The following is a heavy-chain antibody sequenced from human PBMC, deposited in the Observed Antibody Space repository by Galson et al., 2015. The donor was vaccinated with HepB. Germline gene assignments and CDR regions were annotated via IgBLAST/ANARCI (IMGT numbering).Heavy chain of an antibody. CDR1: GYTFTSYG. V-gene: IGHV1-18*01. J-gene: IGHJ3*02. CDR2: ISAYNGNA. Sequence: SVKVSCKASGYTFTSYGISWVRQAPGQGLEWMGWISAYNGNANYAQKLQGRVTMTTDTSTSTAYMELRSLRSDDTAVYYCAIVYYDSCCYSSPLDAFDIWGQVTMVTVSS. D-gene: IGHD3-22*01. CDR3: AIVYYDSCCYSSPLDAFDI.